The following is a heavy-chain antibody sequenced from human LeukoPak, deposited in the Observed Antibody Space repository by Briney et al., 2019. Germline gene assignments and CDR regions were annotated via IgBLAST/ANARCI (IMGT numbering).Heavy chain of an antibody. J-gene: IGHJ4*02. V-gene: IGHV3-23*01. CDR2: ISGSGGST. CDR1: GFTFSSYA. D-gene: IGHD3-9*01. CDR3: AKDQYDILTGFDY. Sequence: GGSLRLSCAASGFTFSSYAMSWVRQAPGKGLEWVSAISGSGGSTYYADSVKGRFTISRDNSKNTLYLQMNSLRADDAAVYYCAKDQYDILTGFDYWGQGTLVTVSS.